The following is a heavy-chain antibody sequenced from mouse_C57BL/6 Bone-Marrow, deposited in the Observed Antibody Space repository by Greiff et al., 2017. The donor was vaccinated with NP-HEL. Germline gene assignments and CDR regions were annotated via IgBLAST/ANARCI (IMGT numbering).Heavy chain of an antibody. Sequence: EVMLVESGGGLVKPGGSLKLSCAASGFTFSSYAMSWVRQTPEKRLEWVATISDGGSYTYYPDNVKGRFTISRDNAKNNLYLQMSHLKSDDTAMYYCAPSYDGYFPWFAYWGQGTLVTVAA. CDR2: ISDGGSYT. CDR1: GFTFSSYA. D-gene: IGHD2-3*01. J-gene: IGHJ3*01. CDR3: APSYDGYFPWFAY. V-gene: IGHV5-4*03.